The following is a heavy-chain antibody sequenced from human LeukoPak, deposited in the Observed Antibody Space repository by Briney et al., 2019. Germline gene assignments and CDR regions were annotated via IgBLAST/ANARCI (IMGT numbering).Heavy chain of an antibody. D-gene: IGHD3-10*01. V-gene: IGHV4-30-4*08. CDR2: IYYSGST. Sequence: PSETLSLTCTVSGGSISSHYWSWIRQPPGKGLEWIGYIYYSGSTYYNPSLKSRVTISVDTSKNQFSLKLSSVTAADTAVYYCARARQYYYGSGKFDYWGQGTLVTVSS. CDR3: ARARQYYYGSGKFDY. CDR1: GGSISSHY. J-gene: IGHJ4*02.